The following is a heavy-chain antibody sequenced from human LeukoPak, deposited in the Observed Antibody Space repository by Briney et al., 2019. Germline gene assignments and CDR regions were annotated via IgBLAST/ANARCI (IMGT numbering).Heavy chain of an antibody. V-gene: IGHV1-58*01. Sequence: SVKVSCKASGFTFTSSAVQWVRQARGQRLEWIGWIVVGSSNTNYAQKFQERVTITRDMSTSTAYMELSSLRSEDTAVYYCAADLGGMTGSQRDWGQGTLVTVSS. CDR3: AADLGGMTGSQRD. J-gene: IGHJ4*02. D-gene: IGHD3-9*01. CDR1: GFTFTSSA. CDR2: IVVGSSNT.